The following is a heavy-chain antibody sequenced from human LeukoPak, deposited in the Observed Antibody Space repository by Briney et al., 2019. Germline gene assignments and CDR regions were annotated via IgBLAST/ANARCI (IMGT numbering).Heavy chain of an antibody. Sequence: PERSLRLSCAASGFTFSTYTMYWVRHPPGKRLEWVSIIGNNGGGIHYADSVKGRFTISRDNFKNALYLQMNSLRVEDTAVYYCAIDPNWGTHSWGQGVLVTVSS. D-gene: IGHD7-27*01. J-gene: IGHJ4*02. CDR3: AIDPNWGTHS. CDR1: GFTFSTYT. CDR2: IGNNGGGI. V-gene: IGHV3-23*01.